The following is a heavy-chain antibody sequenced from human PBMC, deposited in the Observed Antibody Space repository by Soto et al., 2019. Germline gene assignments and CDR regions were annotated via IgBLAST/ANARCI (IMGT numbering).Heavy chain of an antibody. CDR3: ARPPLRYFDWSGYYYYYMDV. J-gene: IGHJ6*03. CDR1: GYTFTSYD. CDR2: MNPNSGNT. Sequence: ASVKVSCKASGYTFTSYDINWVRQATGQGLEWMGWMNPNSGNTGYAQKFQGRVTMTRNTSISTAYMELSSLRSEDTAVYYCARPPLRYFDWSGYYYYYMDVWGKGTTVTVSS. D-gene: IGHD3-9*01. V-gene: IGHV1-8*01.